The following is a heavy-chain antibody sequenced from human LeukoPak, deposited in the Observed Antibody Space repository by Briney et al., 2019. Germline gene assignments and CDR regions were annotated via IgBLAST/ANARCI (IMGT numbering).Heavy chain of an antibody. CDR1: GFTFSSYG. D-gene: IGHD6-13*01. CDR2: ISYDGSNK. Sequence: GSLRLSCAASGFTFSSYGMRWVRQAPGKGLEWVAVISYDGSNKYYADSVKGRFTISRDNSKNTLYLQMNSLRAEDTAVYYCARGGYSSSWYKVATRYFDYWGQGTLVTVSS. CDR3: ARGGYSSSWYKVATRYFDY. V-gene: IGHV3-30*03. J-gene: IGHJ4*02.